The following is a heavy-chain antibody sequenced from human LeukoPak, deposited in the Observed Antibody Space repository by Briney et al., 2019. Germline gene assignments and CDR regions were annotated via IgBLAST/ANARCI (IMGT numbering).Heavy chain of an antibody. V-gene: IGHV3-23*01. D-gene: IGHD2-21*01. J-gene: IGHJ4*02. CDR2: VSGSGGNT. CDR3: AKAPVTTCRGAYCYPFDY. Sequence: GGSLRLSCAASGFTFSSYAMNWVRQAPGKGLEWVSAVSGSGGNTYYADSVKGRFTISRDNSKNTLYLQMNRLRPEDAAVYYCAKAPVTTCRGAYCYPFDYWGQGTLVTVSS. CDR1: GFTFSSYA.